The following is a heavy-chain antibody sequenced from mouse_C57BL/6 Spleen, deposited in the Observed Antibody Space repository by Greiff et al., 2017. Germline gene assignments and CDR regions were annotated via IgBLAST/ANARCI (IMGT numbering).Heavy chain of an antibody. D-gene: IGHD1-1*01. V-gene: IGHV2-2*01. J-gene: IGHJ4*01. CDR3: ARNPQLLRYRSYAMDY. Sequence: QVQLQQSGPGLVQPSQSLSITCTVSGFSLTSYGVHWVRQSPGKGLEWLGVIWSGGSTDYSAAFISRLSISKDNSKSQVFFKMNSLQADDTAIYYGARNPQLLRYRSYAMDYWGQGTAVTVSS. CDR1: GFSLTSYG. CDR2: IWSGGST.